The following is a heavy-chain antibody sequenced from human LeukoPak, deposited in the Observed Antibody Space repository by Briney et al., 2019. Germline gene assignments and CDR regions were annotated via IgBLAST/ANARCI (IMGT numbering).Heavy chain of an antibody. V-gene: IGHV3-23*01. D-gene: IGHD3-10*01. Sequence: GGSLRLSCAASGFPFSTYAMSWVRQAPGKGLEWVSAIGGSGDFTYYAEYVRGRFTISRDNSKKTLYLQMNSLRADDTAVYYCAKADRGWGVITKDWGQGTLVTVSS. J-gene: IGHJ4*02. CDR3: AKADRGWGVITKD. CDR1: GFPFSTYA. CDR2: IGGSGDFT.